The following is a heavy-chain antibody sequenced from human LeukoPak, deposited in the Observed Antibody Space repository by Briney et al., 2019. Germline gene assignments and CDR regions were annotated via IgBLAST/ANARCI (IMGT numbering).Heavy chain of an antibody. D-gene: IGHD6-19*01. CDR3: ARQCGSSGSRDINIDY. CDR2: ISYDGSNK. J-gene: IGHJ4*02. V-gene: IGHV3-30-3*01. CDR1: GFTFSSYA. Sequence: PGGSLRLSCAASGFTFSSYAMHWVRQAPGKELEWVAVISYDGSNKYYADSVKGRFTISRDNSKNTLYLQMNSLRAEDTAVYYCARQCGSSGSRDINIDYWGQGTLVTVSS.